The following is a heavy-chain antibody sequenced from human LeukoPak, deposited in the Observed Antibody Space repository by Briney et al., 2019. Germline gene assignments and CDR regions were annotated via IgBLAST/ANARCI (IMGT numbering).Heavy chain of an antibody. CDR3: ARDQGSYGYFWFDP. CDR2: NSAYNGNT. J-gene: IGHJ5*02. V-gene: IGHV1-18*01. Sequence: GASVKVSCKASGYTFTSYGISWVRQAPGQGLEWMGWNSAYNGNTNYAQKLQGRVTMTTDTSTSTAYMELRSLRSDDTAVYYCARDQGSYGYFWFDPWGQGTLVTVSS. CDR1: GYTFTSYG. D-gene: IGHD5-18*01.